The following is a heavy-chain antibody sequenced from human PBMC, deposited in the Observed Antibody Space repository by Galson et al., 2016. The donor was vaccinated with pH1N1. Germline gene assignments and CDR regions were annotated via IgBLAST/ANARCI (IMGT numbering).Heavy chain of an antibody. V-gene: IGHV3-7*01. CDR2: TNQDGSEI. CDR1: GFTFSQYW. J-gene: IGHJ2*01. Sequence: SLRLSCAASGFTFSQYWMHWVRQAPGKGLDWVANTNQDGSEIYYADSVKGRFTISRDNTENSLYLQMSSLRVEDTAVYFCAGRIFDLWGRGTLVTVSS. CDR3: AGRIFDL.